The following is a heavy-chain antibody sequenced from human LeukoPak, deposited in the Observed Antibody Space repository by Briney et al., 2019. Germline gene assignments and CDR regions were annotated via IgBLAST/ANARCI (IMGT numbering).Heavy chain of an antibody. Sequence: GGSLRLSCAASGFTVSSNDMSWVRQAPGKGLECISVIYSGGSTDYADSVKGRFTISRDNAKNSLYLQMNSLRAEDAAVYYCAREYMVRGVRDWYFDLWGRGTLVTVSS. CDR2: IYSGGST. D-gene: IGHD3-10*01. V-gene: IGHV3-53*01. CDR3: AREYMVRGVRDWYFDL. CDR1: GFTVSSND. J-gene: IGHJ2*01.